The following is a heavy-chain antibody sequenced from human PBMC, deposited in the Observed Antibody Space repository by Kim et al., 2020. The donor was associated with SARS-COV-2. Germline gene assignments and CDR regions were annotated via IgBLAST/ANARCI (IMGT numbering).Heavy chain of an antibody. V-gene: IGHV1-2*06. Sequence: ASVKVSCKASGYTFTGYYMHWVRQAPGQGLEWMGRINPNSGGTNYAQKFQGRVTMTRDTSISTAYMELSRLRSDDTAVYYCARESGSYSYYYYGMDVWGQGTTVTVSS. CDR2: INPNSGGT. D-gene: IGHD1-26*01. CDR3: ARESGSYSYYYYGMDV. J-gene: IGHJ6*02. CDR1: GYTFTGYY.